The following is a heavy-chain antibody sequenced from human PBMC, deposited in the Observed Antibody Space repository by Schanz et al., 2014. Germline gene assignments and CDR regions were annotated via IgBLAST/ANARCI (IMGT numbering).Heavy chain of an antibody. CDR1: GFSFRKSA. CDR3: AKDLAAVGVFDY. V-gene: IGHV3-23*01. J-gene: IGHJ4*02. D-gene: IGHD6-13*01. CDR2: LTGSGTTT. Sequence: EVQLLESGGGLVRPGGSLRLSCAASGFSFRKSAMSWVRQAPGKGLEWVSALTGSGTTTYYADSVKGGFTISRDNSKNTLDLQMNSLRAEDTAIYYCAKDLAAVGVFDYWGQGSLVTVSP.